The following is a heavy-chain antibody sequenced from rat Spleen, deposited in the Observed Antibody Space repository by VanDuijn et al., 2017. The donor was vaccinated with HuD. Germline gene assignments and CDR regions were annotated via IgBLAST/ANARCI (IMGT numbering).Heavy chain of an antibody. V-gene: IGHV3-3*01. CDR2: IDNAGST. D-gene: IGHD1-12*02. CDR1: VYSITSSYR. J-gene: IGHJ2*01. CDR3: AANYDGTHYYSDY. Sequence: EVQLQESGPGLVKPSQSLSLTCSVTVYSITSSYRWNWIRKFPGNKLEWMGYIDNAGSTNYNPSLKSRISITRDTSKNQFFLQVNSVINEDTATYYCAANYDGTHYYSDYWGQGVMVTVSS.